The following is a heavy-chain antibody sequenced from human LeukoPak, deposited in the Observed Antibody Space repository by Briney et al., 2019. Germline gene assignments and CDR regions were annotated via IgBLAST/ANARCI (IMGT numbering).Heavy chain of an antibody. CDR2: ISWNSGSI. CDR3: AKETGFLGYCSGGSCYPGRVYYYGMGV. Sequence: GGSLRLSCAASGFTFDDYAMHWVRQAPGKGLGWVSGISWNSGSIGYADSVKGRFTISRDNAKNSLYLQMNSLRAEDTALYYCAKETGFLGYCSGGSCYPGRVYYYGMGVWGQGTTVTVSS. J-gene: IGHJ6*02. V-gene: IGHV3-9*01. D-gene: IGHD2-15*01. CDR1: GFTFDDYA.